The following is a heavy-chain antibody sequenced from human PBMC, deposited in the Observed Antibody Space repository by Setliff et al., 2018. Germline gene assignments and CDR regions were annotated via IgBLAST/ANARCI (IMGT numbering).Heavy chain of an antibody. CDR1: GGSISSYY. CDR2: IYYSGST. Sequence: SETLSLTCTVSGGSISSYYWSWIRQPPGKRLEWIGYIYYSGSTNYNPSLESRVTISVDASKNQFSLRLNSATAADTAVYYCAGDRRIVGARHAFDIWGQGTMVTVSS. CDR3: AGDRRIVGARHAFDI. D-gene: IGHD1-26*01. V-gene: IGHV4-59*01. J-gene: IGHJ3*02.